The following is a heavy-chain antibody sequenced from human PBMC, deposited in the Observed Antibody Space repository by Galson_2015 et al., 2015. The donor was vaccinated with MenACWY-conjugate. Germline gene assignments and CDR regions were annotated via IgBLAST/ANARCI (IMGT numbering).Heavy chain of an antibody. CDR2: ITNVADIT. CDR1: GFTFSTYA. V-gene: IGHV3-23*01. J-gene: IGHJ4*02. Sequence: SLRLSCAASGFTFSTYAMGWVRQAPGKGLVWVSAITNVADITYYADSVKGRFTISRDKSKNTLYLQMTSLRVEDTAVYFCAKRLDFSDFTPFGSWGQGTLVTVSS. D-gene: IGHD3/OR15-3a*01. CDR3: AKRLDFSDFTPFGS.